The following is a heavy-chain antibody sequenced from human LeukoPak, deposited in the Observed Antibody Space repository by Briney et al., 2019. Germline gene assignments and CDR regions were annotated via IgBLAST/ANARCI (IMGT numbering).Heavy chain of an antibody. CDR3: ARDLVIAARPSYYYYYYGMDV. V-gene: IGHV1-3*01. Sequence: ASVKVSCKASGYTFTSYAMHWVRQAPGQRLEWMGWINAGNGNTKYSQKFQGRVTITRDTSASTAYMELSSLRSEDTAVYYYARDLVIAARPSYYYYYYGMDVWGQGTTVTVSS. CDR2: INAGNGNT. J-gene: IGHJ6*02. CDR1: GYTFTSYA. D-gene: IGHD6-6*01.